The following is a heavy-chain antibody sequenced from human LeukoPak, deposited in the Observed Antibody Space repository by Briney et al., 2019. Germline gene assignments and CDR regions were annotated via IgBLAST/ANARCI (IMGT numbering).Heavy chain of an antibody. V-gene: IGHV4-34*01. CDR3: ARGQFNWFDL. J-gene: IGHJ5*02. Sequence: SETLSLTCAVYGGSFCGYYWSWIRQPPGKGLEWIGEINHSGSTNYNPSLKSRVTISVDTSKNQFSLKLSSVTAADTAVYYCARGQFNWFDLWGQGTLVTVSS. D-gene: IGHD5-24*01. CDR1: GGSFCGYY. CDR2: INHSGST.